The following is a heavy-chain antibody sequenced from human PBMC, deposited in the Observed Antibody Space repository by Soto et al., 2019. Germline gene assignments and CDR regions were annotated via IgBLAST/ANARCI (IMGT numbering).Heavy chain of an antibody. J-gene: IGHJ6*02. Sequence: GSLRLSCAASGFTFSSYAMHWVRQAPGKGLEWVAVISYDGSNKYYADSVKGRFTISRDNSKNTLYLQMNSLRAEDTAVYYCARDHGATTYYYYYGMDVWGQGTTVTVSS. CDR2: ISYDGSNK. CDR1: GFTFSSYA. CDR3: ARDHGATTYYYYYGMDV. D-gene: IGHD5-12*01. V-gene: IGHV3-30-3*01.